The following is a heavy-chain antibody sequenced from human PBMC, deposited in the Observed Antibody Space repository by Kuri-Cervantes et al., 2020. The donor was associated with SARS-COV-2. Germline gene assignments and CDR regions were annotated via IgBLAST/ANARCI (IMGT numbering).Heavy chain of an antibody. CDR1: GGSISSSSYY. Sequence: GSLRLSCTVSGGSISSSSYYWGWIRQPQGKWLEWIGSIYYSGSTYYNPSLKSRVTISVDTSKNKFSLKLSFVTAADTAVYYCATPARPGAFDAFYIWGQGTMVTVSS. CDR2: IYYSGST. D-gene: IGHD6-6*01. V-gene: IGHV4-39*01. CDR3: ATPARPGAFDAFYI. J-gene: IGHJ3*02.